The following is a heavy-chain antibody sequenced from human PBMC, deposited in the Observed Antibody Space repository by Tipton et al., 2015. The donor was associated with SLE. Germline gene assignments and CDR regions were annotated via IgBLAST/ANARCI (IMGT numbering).Heavy chain of an antibody. CDR1: GGSISSSSYY. V-gene: IGHV4-39*07. CDR2: IYYSGST. Sequence: TLSLTCTVSGGSISSSSYYWGWIRQPPGKGLEWIGSIYYSGSTYYNPSPKSRVTISVDTSKNQFSLKLSSVTAADTAVYYCARGKSLMVRGELDYWGQGTLVTVSS. CDR3: ARGKSLMVRGELDY. J-gene: IGHJ4*02. D-gene: IGHD3-10*01.